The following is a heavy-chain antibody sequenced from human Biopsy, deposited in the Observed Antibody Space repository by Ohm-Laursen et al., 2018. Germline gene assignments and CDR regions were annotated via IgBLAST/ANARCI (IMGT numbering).Heavy chain of an antibody. CDR2: NIPILGTG. Sequence: SVKVSCKAPGGTFSNYGVNWMRQAPGQGLEWLGGNIPILGTGNYAQKFQDRVTVAADTSTSIATMELRSLRSDDTAVYYCATKLTGYFHHWGQGTLVIVSS. J-gene: IGHJ1*01. V-gene: IGHV1-69*06. CDR3: ATKLTGYFHH. D-gene: IGHD3-9*01. CDR1: GGTFSNYG.